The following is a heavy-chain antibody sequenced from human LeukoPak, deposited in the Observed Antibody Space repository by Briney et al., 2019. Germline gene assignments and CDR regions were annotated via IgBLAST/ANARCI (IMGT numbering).Heavy chain of an antibody. CDR2: ISVSGGST. V-gene: IGHV3-23*01. CDR3: AKPLGTGIAAAGDLFDY. J-gene: IGHJ4*02. CDR1: GFTFNSYA. D-gene: IGHD6-13*01. Sequence: GGSLRLSCAASGFTFNSYAMNWVRQAPGKGLEWVSGISVSGGSTYYADSVKGRFTISRDNSKKTLYLQMNSLRAEDTAVYYCAKPLGTGIAAAGDLFDYWGQGTLVTVSS.